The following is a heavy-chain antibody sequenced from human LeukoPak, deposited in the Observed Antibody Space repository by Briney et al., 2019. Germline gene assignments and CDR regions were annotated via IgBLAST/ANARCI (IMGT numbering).Heavy chain of an antibody. V-gene: IGHV3-30*02. CDR2: IRYDGSTR. D-gene: IGHD5-12*01. CDR1: GFTFSDLG. CDR3: AAVDNPVGFDC. J-gene: IGHJ4*02. Sequence: PGGSLRLSCAASGFTFSDLGMHWVRQAPGKGLEWVAFIRYDGSTRSYADSVKGRFTISRDNSKNTLYLQMSGLRVDDTALYYCAAVDNPVGFDCWGQGTLVTVSS.